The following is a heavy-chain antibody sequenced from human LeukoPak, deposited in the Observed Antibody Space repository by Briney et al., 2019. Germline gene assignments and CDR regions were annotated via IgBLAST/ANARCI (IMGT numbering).Heavy chain of an antibody. J-gene: IGHJ6*02. V-gene: IGHV3-53*01. CDR3: ARLNHGYSSGGYLHYYYGMDV. D-gene: IGHD6-19*01. CDR2: IYSGGST. Sequence: GGSLRLSCAASGFTISSNYMSWVRQAPGKGLEWVSVIYSGGSTYYADSVKGRFTISRDNSKNTLYLQMNSLRAEDTAVYYCARLNHGYSSGGYLHYYYGMDVWGQGTTVTVSS. CDR1: GFTISSNY.